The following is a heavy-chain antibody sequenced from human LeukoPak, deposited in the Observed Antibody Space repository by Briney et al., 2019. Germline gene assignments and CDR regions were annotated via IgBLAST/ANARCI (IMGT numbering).Heavy chain of an antibody. CDR3: ARLAYHYDSSGYDDAFDI. V-gene: IGHV3-21*01. CDR2: ISSSSSYI. J-gene: IGHJ3*02. Sequence: PGGSLRLSCAASGFTFSSYSMNWVRQAPGKGLEWVSSISSSSSYIYYADSVKGRFTISRDNAKNSLYLQMNSLRAEDTAVYYCARLAYHYDSSGYDDAFDIWGQGTMVTVSS. CDR1: GFTFSSYS. D-gene: IGHD3-22*01.